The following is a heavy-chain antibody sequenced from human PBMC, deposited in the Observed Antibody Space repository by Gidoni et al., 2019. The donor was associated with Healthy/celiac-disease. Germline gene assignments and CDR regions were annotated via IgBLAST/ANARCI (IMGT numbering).Heavy chain of an antibody. CDR3: ARAPGIAARPDYYGMDV. V-gene: IGHV2-70*01. J-gene: IGHJ6*02. Sequence: QVTLRESGPALVKPTQTLTLTCTFSGFSLSTSGMCVTWIRQPPGKALEWLALIDWDDDKYYSTSLKTRLTISKDTSKNQVVLTMTNMDPVDTATYYCARAPGIAARPDYYGMDVWGQGTTVTVSS. CDR2: IDWDDDK. D-gene: IGHD6-6*01. CDR1: GFSLSTSGMC.